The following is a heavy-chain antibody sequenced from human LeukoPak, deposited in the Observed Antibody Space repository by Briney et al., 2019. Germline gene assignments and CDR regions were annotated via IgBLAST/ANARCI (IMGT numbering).Heavy chain of an antibody. D-gene: IGHD6-19*01. J-gene: IGHJ4*02. CDR2: ISGSGGST. CDR1: GFTFSSYA. V-gene: IGHV3-23*01. Sequence: PGGSLRLSCAASGFTFSSYAMSWVRQAPGKGLEWVSAISGSGGSTYYADSVKGRFTISRDNSKNTLYLQMNSLRAEDTAVYYCAKDRRYSSGWSGYFFDYWGQGTLVTVSS. CDR3: AKDRRYSSGWSGYFFDY.